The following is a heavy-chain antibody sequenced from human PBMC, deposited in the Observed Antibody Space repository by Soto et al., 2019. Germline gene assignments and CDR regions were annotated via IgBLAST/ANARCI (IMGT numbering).Heavy chain of an antibody. V-gene: IGHV3-23*01. CDR2: ISGSGGST. J-gene: IGHJ6*02. CDR3: AKDRSPAAIYYYYYGMDV. Sequence: GGSLRLSCAASGFTFSSYAMSWVRQAPGKGLEWVSAISGSGGSTYYADSVKGRFTISRDNSKNTLYLQMNSLRAEDTAVYYCAKDRSPAAIYYYYYGMDVWGQGTTVTVSS. D-gene: IGHD2-2*01. CDR1: GFTFSSYA.